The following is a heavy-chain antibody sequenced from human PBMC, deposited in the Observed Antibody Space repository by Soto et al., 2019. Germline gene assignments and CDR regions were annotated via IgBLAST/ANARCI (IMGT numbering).Heavy chain of an antibody. V-gene: IGHV1-69*13. CDR2: IIPIFGTA. CDR3: ARASDYGDYARFDY. Sequence: SVKVSCKASGGTSSSYAISWVRQAPGQGLEWMGGIIPIFGTANYAQKFQGRVTITADESTSTAYMELSSLRSEDTAVYYCARASDYGDYARFDYWGQGTLVTVSS. J-gene: IGHJ4*02. D-gene: IGHD4-17*01. CDR1: GGTSSSYA.